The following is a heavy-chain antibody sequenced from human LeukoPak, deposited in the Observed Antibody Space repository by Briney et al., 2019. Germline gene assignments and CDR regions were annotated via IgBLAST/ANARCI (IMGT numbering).Heavy chain of an antibody. J-gene: IGHJ4*02. CDR3: ARAVAGTADFDY. Sequence: ASETLSLTCTVSGGSISSYYWSWIRQPPGKGLEWIGYIYYSGSTNYNPSLKSRVTLSIDTSNNQLSLSLSSVTAADTAVYYCARAVAGTADFDYWGQGTLVTVSS. V-gene: IGHV4-59*08. CDR1: GGSISSYY. CDR2: IYYSGST. D-gene: IGHD6-19*01.